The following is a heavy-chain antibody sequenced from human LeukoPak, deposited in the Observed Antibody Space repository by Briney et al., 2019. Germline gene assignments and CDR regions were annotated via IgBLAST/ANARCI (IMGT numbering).Heavy chain of an antibody. CDR2: IYPGDSDT. D-gene: IGHD6-25*01. CDR1: GNSFSNSW. CDR3: ARSLTAAAGDY. J-gene: IGHJ4*02. V-gene: IGHV5-51*01. Sequence: GESLKISCKGSGNSFSNSWIGWVRQMPGKGLEWMGIIYPGDSDTRYSPSFQGQVTISADKSISTAYLQWSSLKASDTAMYYCARSLTAAAGDYWGQGTLVTVSS.